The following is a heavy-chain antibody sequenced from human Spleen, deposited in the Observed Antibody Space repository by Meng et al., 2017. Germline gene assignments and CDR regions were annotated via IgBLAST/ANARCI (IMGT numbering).Heavy chain of an antibody. D-gene: IGHD4-11*01. Sequence: QVPPQQWGEGMLNPSETLSPTFFVSGGSFSDYYWSWIRQPPGKVLEWIGEINHSGSTNYNPSLESRATISVDTSQNNLSLKLSSVTAADSAVYYCARGPTTMAHDFDYWGQGTLVTVSS. CDR1: GGSFSDYY. CDR3: ARGPTTMAHDFDY. J-gene: IGHJ4*02. CDR2: INHSGST. V-gene: IGHV4-34*01.